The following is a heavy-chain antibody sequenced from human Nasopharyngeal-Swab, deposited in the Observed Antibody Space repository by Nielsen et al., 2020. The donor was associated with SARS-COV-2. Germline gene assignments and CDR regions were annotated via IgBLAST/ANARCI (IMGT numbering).Heavy chain of an antibody. CDR3: PRGLRGYGAFDH. V-gene: IGHV5-51*01. Sequence: GGSLRLSCKSSGYDFVTYWIGWVRQMPGKGLEWMGMIYTGDSETRYSPSFQGQVTISADKSISTAFLQWGSLKASDTAMYYCPRGLRGYGAFDHWAQGTLVTVSS. CDR2: IYTGDSET. D-gene: IGHD5-12*01. CDR1: GYDFVTYW. J-gene: IGHJ4*02.